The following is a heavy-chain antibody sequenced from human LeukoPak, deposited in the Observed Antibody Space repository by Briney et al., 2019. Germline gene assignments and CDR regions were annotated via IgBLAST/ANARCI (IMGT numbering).Heavy chain of an antibody. Sequence: GGSLRLSCAASGFTFSNAWMSWVRQAPGKGLEWVANIKQDGSEKYYVDSVKGRFTISRDNAKNSLYLQMNSLRAEDTAVYYCAREGSYYDFDPNAFDIWGQGTMVTVSS. CDR2: IKQDGSEK. J-gene: IGHJ3*02. CDR3: AREGSYYDFDPNAFDI. D-gene: IGHD3-3*01. CDR1: GFTFSNAW. V-gene: IGHV3-7*01.